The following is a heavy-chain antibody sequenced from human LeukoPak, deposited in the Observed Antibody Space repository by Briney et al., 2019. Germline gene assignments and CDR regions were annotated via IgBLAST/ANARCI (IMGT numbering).Heavy chain of an antibody. V-gene: IGHV1-3*03. D-gene: IGHD6-19*01. Sequence: GASVKVSCKASGYTFTSYAMHWVRQAPGQRLEWMGWINAGNGNTKYSQESQGRVTITRDTSASTAYMELSSLRAEDTAVYYCARDPPDSQWLGTSFDYWGQGTLVTVSS. CDR3: ARDPPDSQWLGTSFDY. J-gene: IGHJ4*02. CDR2: INAGNGNT. CDR1: GYTFTSYA.